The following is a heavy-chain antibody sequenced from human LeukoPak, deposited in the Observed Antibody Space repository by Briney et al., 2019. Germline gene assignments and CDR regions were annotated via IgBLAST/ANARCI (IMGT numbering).Heavy chain of an antibody. J-gene: IGHJ3*02. CDR3: ARRYYYGSGSYYRRDAFDI. CDR1: GGTFSSYA. V-gene: IGHV1-69*06. Sequence: SVTVSCKASGGTFSSYAISWVRQAPGQGLEWMGGIIPIFGTANYAQKFQGRVTITADKSTSTAYMELSSLRSEDTAVYYCARRYYYGSGSYYRRDAFDIWGQGTMVTVSS. CDR2: IIPIFGTA. D-gene: IGHD3-10*01.